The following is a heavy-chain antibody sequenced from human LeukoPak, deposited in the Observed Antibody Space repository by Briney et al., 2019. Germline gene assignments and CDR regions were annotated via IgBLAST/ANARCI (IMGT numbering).Heavy chain of an antibody. Sequence: SETLSLTCAVYGGSFSGYYWSWIRQPPGKGLEWIGEINHSGSTNYNPSLKSRVTISVDTSKNQFSLKLSSVTAADTAVYYCARILIAAASWGQGTMVTVSS. D-gene: IGHD6-25*01. CDR2: INHSGST. CDR1: GGSFSGYY. CDR3: ARILIAAAS. V-gene: IGHV4-34*01. J-gene: IGHJ3*01.